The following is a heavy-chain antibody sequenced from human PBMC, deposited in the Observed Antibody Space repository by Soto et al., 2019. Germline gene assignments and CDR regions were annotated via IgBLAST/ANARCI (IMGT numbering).Heavy chain of an antibody. CDR1: GGSISSYY. J-gene: IGHJ6*02. CDR3: ARVGEQLVLFDYYGMDV. V-gene: IGHV4-59*01. CDR2: IYYSGST. D-gene: IGHD6-13*01. Sequence: SETLSLTCTVSGGSISSYYWSWIRQPPGKGLEWIGYIYYSGSTNYNPSLKSRVTISVDTSKNQFSLKPSSVTAADTAVYYCARVGEQLVLFDYYGMDVWGQGTTVTVSS.